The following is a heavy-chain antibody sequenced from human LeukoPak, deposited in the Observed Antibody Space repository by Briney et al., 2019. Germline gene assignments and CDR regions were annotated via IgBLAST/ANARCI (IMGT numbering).Heavy chain of an antibody. CDR3: ARGLERLDSNNYLSFAFDI. Sequence: ASVKVSCEASGYTFTDYYMHWVRQAPGQGLEWMGIINTSGGHTNYAKKFQGRVSMTRDTSTGTFYMDLSSLRFEDTAVYYCARGLERLDSNNYLSFAFDIWGQGTMVTVS. CDR1: GYTFTDYY. V-gene: IGHV1-46*01. D-gene: IGHD4-11*01. J-gene: IGHJ3*02. CDR2: INTSGGHT.